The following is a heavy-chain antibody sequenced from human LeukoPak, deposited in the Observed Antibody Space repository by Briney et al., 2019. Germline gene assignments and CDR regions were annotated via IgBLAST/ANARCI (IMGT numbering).Heavy chain of an antibody. CDR1: GGSISSYY. CDR2: IYYSGST. J-gene: IGHJ3*02. V-gene: IGHV4-59*01. Sequence: PSETLSLTCTVSGGSISSYYWSWIRQPPGKGLEWIGYIYYSGSTNYNPSLKSRVTISVDTSKNQFSLKLSSVTAADTAVYYCARGLRLGEISLMRDAFDIWGQGTMLSVSS. CDR3: ARGLRLGEISLMRDAFDI. D-gene: IGHD3-16*02.